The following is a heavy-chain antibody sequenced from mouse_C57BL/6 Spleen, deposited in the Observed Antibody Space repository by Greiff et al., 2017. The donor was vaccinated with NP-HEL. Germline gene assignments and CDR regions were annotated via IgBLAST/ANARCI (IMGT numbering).Heavy chain of an antibody. CDR3: ARRGNLSYFDY. D-gene: IGHD1-1*01. CDR1: GYTFTSYW. CDR2: IDPSDSYT. V-gene: IGHV1-69*01. Sequence: VQLQQSGAELVMPGASVKLSCKASGYTFTSYWMHWVKQRPGQGLEWIGEIDPSDSYTNYNQKFKGKSTLTVDKSSSTAYMQLSSLTSEDSAVYDCARRGNLSYFDYWGQGTTLTVSS. J-gene: IGHJ2*01.